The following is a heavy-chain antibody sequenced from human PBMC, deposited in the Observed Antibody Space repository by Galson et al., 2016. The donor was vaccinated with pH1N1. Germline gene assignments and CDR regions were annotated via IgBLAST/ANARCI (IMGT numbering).Heavy chain of an antibody. CDR1: GYSFTVHW. CDR2: IYPGDSDT. V-gene: IGHV5-51*01. J-gene: IGHJ1*01. D-gene: IGHD6-13*01. CDR3: GRLAAAGHSEYFQQ. Sequence: QSGAEVKKPGDSLKISCKASGYSFTVHWIAWVRQMPGQGLEYMGIIYPGDSDTRYSPSFQGQVSISADKSISTAYLQWSSLKASDTAMYYCGRLAAAGHSEYFQQWGQGTLVTVSS.